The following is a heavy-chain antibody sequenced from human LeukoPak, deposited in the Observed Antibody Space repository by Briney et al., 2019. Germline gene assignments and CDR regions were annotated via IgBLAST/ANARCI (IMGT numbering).Heavy chain of an antibody. CDR1: GFTFSSYA. CDR2: INHFGST. V-gene: IGHV4-34*01. Sequence: GSLRLSCAASGFTFSSYAMSWVRQAPGKGLEWIGEINHFGSTNYNPSLKSRVTISIDTSKNQFSLKLSSVTAADTAVYYCARIRSRKWGFDYWGQGTLVTVSS. CDR3: ARIRSRKWGFDY. D-gene: IGHD1-26*01. J-gene: IGHJ4*02.